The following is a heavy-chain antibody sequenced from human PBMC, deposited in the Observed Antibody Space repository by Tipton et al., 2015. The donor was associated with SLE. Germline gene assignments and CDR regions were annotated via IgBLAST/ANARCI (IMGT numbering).Heavy chain of an antibody. CDR1: GFTVSSNY. J-gene: IGHJ4*02. CDR3: ARGRGAVVVVAAEYYFDY. Sequence: SLRLSCAASGFTVSSNYMSWVRQAPGKGLEWVSVIYSGGSTYYADSVKGRFTISRDNSKNTLYLQMNSLRAEDTAVYYCARGRGAVVVVAAEYYFDYWGQGTLVTVSS. D-gene: IGHD2-15*01. CDR2: IYSGGST. V-gene: IGHV3-53*05.